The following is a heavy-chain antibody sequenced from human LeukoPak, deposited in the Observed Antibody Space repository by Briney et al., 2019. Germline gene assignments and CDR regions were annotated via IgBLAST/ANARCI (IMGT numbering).Heavy chain of an antibody. Sequence: SETLSLTCTVSGGSLSTCFWFWIRQPPGKGLEWIGYIYNNGNTKYNPSLKSRVTMSVDTSKNQFSLKLSSVTAADTAVYYCARGADYGGNWFFDLWGRGTLVSVSS. J-gene: IGHJ2*01. CDR2: IYNNGNT. CDR1: GGSLSTCF. CDR3: ARGADYGGNWFFDL. V-gene: IGHV4-59*01. D-gene: IGHD4-23*01.